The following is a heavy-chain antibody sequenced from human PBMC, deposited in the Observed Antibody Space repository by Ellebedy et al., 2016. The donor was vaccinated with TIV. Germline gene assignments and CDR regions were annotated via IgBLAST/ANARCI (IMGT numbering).Heavy chain of an antibody. CDR1: GYTFTAYH. CDR3: AAFPYISTSSAF. Sequence: ASVKVSCKASGYTFTAYHIHWLRQAPGQGLEWMGWIYPYSGGTNYAPKFQGRVTMTRDMSISTAYMELSGLKSGDTAFYYCAAFPYISTSSAFWGQGTLVTVSS. D-gene: IGHD3-3*02. CDR2: IYPYSGGT. J-gene: IGHJ4*02. V-gene: IGHV1-2*02.